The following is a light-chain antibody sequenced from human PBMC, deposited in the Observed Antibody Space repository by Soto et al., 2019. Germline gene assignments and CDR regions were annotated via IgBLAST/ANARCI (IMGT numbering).Light chain of an antibody. J-gene: IGLJ1*01. V-gene: IGLV2-8*01. CDR2: EVT. Sequence: QSALTQPPSASGFPGQSVTISCTGTSSDVGYYDYVSWYQQHPGKAPKLVIYEVTKRPSGVPDRVAASKSGNTASLTVSGLRAEDEADYYCSSYAGSNNFVFGSGTKV. CDR1: SSDVGYYDY. CDR3: SSYAGSNNFV.